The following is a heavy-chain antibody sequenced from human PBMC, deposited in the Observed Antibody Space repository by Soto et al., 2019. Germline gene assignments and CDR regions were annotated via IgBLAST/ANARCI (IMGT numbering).Heavy chain of an antibody. Sequence: QVQLQESGPGLVKPSQTLSLTCTVSGGSISSGGYYWSWIRQHPGKGLEWIGYIYYSGSTYYNPSRKSRVTISVDTSKNQCSLKLSSVTAADTAVYYCARADLGYYYDSSGYVIFDYWGQGTLVTVSS. CDR2: IYYSGST. CDR1: GGSISSGGYY. D-gene: IGHD3-22*01. V-gene: IGHV4-31*03. J-gene: IGHJ4*02. CDR3: ARADLGYYYDSSGYVIFDY.